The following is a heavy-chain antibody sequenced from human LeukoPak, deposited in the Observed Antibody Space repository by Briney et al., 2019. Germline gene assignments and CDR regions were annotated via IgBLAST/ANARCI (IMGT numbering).Heavy chain of an antibody. CDR3: AKDNRRHYTSGPNPDSLH. D-gene: IGHD6-19*01. Sequence: GGSLRLSCAGSGFIFNDYAMHWVRQPPGRGLEWVSGISWNSGTIDYADSVRGRFTISRDNAKNSLYLQMDSLRVEDTAFYYCAKDNRRHYTSGPNPDSLHWGQGALVTVSS. J-gene: IGHJ4*02. CDR1: GFIFNDYA. V-gene: IGHV3-9*01. CDR2: ISWNSGTI.